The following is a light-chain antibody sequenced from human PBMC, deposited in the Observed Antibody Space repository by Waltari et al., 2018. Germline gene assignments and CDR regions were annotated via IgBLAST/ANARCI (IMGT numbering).Light chain of an antibody. CDR3: QQRSNWPRT. CDR1: QSVTNY. Sequence: SGRGGQSVTNYLAWYQQKPGQAPRVRIYSASNRATGVPARFSGSGSGTDFTLTISSLEPEDFAVYYCQQRSNWPRTFGQGTKVEVK. CDR2: SAS. V-gene: IGKV3-11*01. J-gene: IGKJ1*01.